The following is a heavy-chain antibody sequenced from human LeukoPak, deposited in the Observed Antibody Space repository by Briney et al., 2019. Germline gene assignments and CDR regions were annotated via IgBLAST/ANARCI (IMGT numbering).Heavy chain of an antibody. CDR2: VNNDGSDR. V-gene: IGHV3-74*01. D-gene: IGHD3/OR15-3a*01. CDR1: GFTFSGHW. J-gene: IGHJ3*02. CDR3: VRGSFGPDI. Sequence: PGGSLRLSCAASGFTFSGHWMHWVRQAPGKGLVWVSRVNNDGSDRTYADSVKGRFTISRDNAKNTRYLQMNSLRDEDTAVYYCVRGSFGPDIWGQGTMVAVSS.